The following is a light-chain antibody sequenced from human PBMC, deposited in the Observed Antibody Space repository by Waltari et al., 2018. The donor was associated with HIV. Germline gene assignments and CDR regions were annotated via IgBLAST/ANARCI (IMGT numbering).Light chain of an antibody. CDR1: QTISSTY. CDR2: GAS. J-gene: IGKJ1*01. Sequence: IALTQSPGTLSLSPGERATLPCRASQTISSTYLAWYQQKPGQAPRLLIYGASSRATGIPDRFSGSGSGTEFTLTISSLEPEDCAVYYCQQYIGSPRTFGQGTKVELK. CDR3: QQYIGSPRT. V-gene: IGKV3-20*01.